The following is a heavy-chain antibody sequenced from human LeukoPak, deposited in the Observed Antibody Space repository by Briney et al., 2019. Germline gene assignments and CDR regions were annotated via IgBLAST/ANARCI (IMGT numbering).Heavy chain of an antibody. CDR2: ISSSSSYI. CDR3: ARDGGPGRYSFDY. D-gene: IGHD3-3*01. V-gene: IGHV3-21*01. J-gene: IGHJ4*02. Sequence: GGSLRLSCAASGLTFSGYSMNWVRQAPGKWLEWVSSISSSSSYIYYADSVKGRFTISRDNAKNSLYLQMNSLRAEDTAVYYCARDGGPGRYSFDYWGQGTLVTVSS. CDR1: GLTFSGYS.